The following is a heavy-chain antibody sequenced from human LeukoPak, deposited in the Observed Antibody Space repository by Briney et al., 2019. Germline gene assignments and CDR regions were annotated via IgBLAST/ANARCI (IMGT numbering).Heavy chain of an antibody. J-gene: IGHJ6*03. V-gene: IGHV4-59*01. Sequence: SGTLSLTCSVSTGSISGYYWSWIRQPPGEGLEWIGFFYYSGTTNYNPSPKSRVTISGSKSQFSLRWSCVTAAGTAGAYCTGAVTAPGTDYFYYYLDLWGKGTTDTVS. CDR2: FYYSGTT. CDR1: TGSISGYY. D-gene: IGHD6-13*01. CDR3: TGAVTAPGTDYFYYYLDL.